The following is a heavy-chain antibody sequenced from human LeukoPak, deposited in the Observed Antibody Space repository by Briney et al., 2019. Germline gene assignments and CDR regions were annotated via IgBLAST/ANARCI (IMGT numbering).Heavy chain of an antibody. J-gene: IGHJ4*02. CDR2: INPISGAT. V-gene: IGHV1-46*01. Sequence: GASVKVSWKTSGYTFTRYYMQWVRQAPGHRLDWMGIINPISGATDYAQKFQGRVTMTRDTSTSTVYMELSSLRSEDTAMYYCARLPYRDGVAQDYWGQGTLVTVSP. D-gene: IGHD3-16*02. CDR1: GYTFTRYY. CDR3: ARLPYRDGVAQDY.